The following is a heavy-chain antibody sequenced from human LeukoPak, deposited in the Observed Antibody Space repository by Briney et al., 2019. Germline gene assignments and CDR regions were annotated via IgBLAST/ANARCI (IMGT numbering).Heavy chain of an antibody. J-gene: IGHJ4*02. Sequence: GGSLRLSCAASGFTFSNYAASWVRQAPEKGLDWVSVISGSAHKIRYADSVKGRFTISRDSSENIVYLQMNNLRVEDTAVYYCAGRRTGYSSGYGHWGQGTLVTVSS. V-gene: IGHV3-23*01. D-gene: IGHD5-18*01. CDR3: AGRRTGYSSGYGH. CDR1: GFTFSNYA. CDR2: ISGSAHKI.